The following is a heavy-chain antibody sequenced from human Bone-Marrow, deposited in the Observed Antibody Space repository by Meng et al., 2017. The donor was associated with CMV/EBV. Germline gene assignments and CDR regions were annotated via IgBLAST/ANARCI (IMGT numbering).Heavy chain of an antibody. D-gene: IGHD2-2*01. V-gene: IGHV3-30*02. CDR2: IRYDGGNR. CDR1: GFTVSSNY. J-gene: IGHJ5*01. Sequence: GESLKISCAASGFTVSSNYMSWVRQAPGKGLEWVAYIRYDGGNRHYADSVMGRFTISRDNSKKTLSLQMNSLRGEDTAVYYCAKVSGGYCSTTSCPPDSWGQGTLVTVSS. CDR3: AKVSGGYCSTTSCPPDS.